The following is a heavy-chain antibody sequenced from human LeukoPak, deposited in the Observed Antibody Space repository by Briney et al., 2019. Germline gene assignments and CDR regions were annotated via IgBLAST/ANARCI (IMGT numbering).Heavy chain of an antibody. J-gene: IGHJ5*02. CDR1: GITFSNAC. CDR3: ATFWATTVVSGAS. Sequence: PGGSLSHSCAASGITFSNACMTWVRQAPGKGLEWVGRINSKTDGGTTDYAAPVKGRFTISRDDSKNTLYLQMNSLKTEDTAVYYCATFWATTVVSGASWGQGTLVTVSS. D-gene: IGHD4-23*01. V-gene: IGHV3-15*01. CDR2: INSKTDGGTT.